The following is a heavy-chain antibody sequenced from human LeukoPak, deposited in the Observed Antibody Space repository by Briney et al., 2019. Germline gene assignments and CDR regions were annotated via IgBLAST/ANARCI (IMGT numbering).Heavy chain of an antibody. Sequence: GGSLRLSCAASGFTFSSYWMTWVRQAPGKGLEWVANIRQDGSDKYYVDSVKGRFTISRDNAKNSLYLQMNSLRAEDTAVYYCAKDRSKGYYGDEFDFWGQGTLVTVSS. J-gene: IGHJ4*02. CDR1: GFTFSSYW. D-gene: IGHD4-17*01. CDR2: IRQDGSDK. CDR3: AKDRSKGYYGDEFDF. V-gene: IGHV3-7*01.